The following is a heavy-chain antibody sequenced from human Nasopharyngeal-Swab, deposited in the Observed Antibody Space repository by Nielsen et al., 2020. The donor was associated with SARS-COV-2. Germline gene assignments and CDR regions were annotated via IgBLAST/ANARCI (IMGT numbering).Heavy chain of an antibody. J-gene: IGHJ6*02. V-gene: IGHV3-9*01. CDR2: ISWNSGSI. Sequence: GGSLRLSCAASGFTFDDYAMHWVRRAPGKGLEWVSGISWNSGSIGCADSVKGRFTISRDNAKNSLYLQMNSLRAEDTALYYCAKDLYCSSTSCYEGYYYYYGMDVWGQGTTVTVSS. CDR1: GFTFDDYA. D-gene: IGHD2-2*01. CDR3: AKDLYCSSTSCYEGYYYYYGMDV.